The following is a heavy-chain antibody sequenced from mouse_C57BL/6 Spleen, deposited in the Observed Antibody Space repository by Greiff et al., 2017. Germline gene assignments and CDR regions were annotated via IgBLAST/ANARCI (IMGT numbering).Heavy chain of an antibody. Sequence: EVQLVESGPGLVKPSQSLSLTCSVTGYSITSGYYWNWIRQFPGNKLEWMGYISYDGSNNYNPSLKNRISITRDTSKNQFFLKLNSVTTEDTATXYCASDAGDSSGRFAYGGQGTLVTGSA. CDR1: GYSITSGYY. D-gene: IGHD3-2*02. V-gene: IGHV3-6*01. CDR2: ISYDGSN. CDR3: ASDAGDSSGRFAY. J-gene: IGHJ3*01.